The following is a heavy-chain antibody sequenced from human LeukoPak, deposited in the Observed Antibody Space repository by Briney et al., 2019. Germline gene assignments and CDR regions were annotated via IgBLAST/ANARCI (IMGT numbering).Heavy chain of an antibody. CDR2: IYTSGRT. Sequence: SETLSFTCTVPGGSIISYYWSWSRQPPGKERKWIGYIYTSGRTNYNPSLKSQVTISVDTSKNQFFLKLSSVTTADTAVYYCARSTELGYCSSTSCYTLYYFDYWGQGTLVTVSS. D-gene: IGHD2-2*02. CDR3: ARSTELGYCSSTSCYTLYYFDY. V-gene: IGHV4-4*09. J-gene: IGHJ4*02. CDR1: GGSIISYY.